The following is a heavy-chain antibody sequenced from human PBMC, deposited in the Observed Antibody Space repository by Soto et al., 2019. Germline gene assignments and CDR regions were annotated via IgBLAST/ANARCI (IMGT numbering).Heavy chain of an antibody. CDR1: GFTFSSYA. Sequence: AGGSLRLTCAVSGFTFSSYARSWGRQAPGKGLEWDSAISGSGGSTYYADSVKGRFTISRDNSKNTLYLQMNSLSAEDTAVYYCAKLQWIATISSSPLFDYWGQGTLVTVSS. J-gene: IGHJ4*02. D-gene: IGHD5-12*01. V-gene: IGHV3-23*01. CDR3: AKLQWIATISSSPLFDY. CDR2: ISGSGGST.